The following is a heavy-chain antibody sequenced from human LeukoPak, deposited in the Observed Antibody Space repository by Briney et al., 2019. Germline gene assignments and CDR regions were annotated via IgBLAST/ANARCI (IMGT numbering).Heavy chain of an antibody. V-gene: IGHV4-39*07. CDR2: ISYGGST. Sequence: PSETLSLTCTVSGGSISSSSCYWGWIRQPPGKGLEWIGKISYGGSTYYNPSLKSRVTISVDTSKNQFSLKLSSVTAADTAVYYCTRGGAYDDYAYFQHWGQGTLVTVSS. J-gene: IGHJ1*01. CDR3: TRGGAYDDYAYFQH. D-gene: IGHD4-17*01. CDR1: GGSISSSSCY.